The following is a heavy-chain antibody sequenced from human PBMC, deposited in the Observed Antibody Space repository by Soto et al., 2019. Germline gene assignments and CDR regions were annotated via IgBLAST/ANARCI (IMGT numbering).Heavy chain of an antibody. CDR1: GFTVSSYW. J-gene: IGHJ4*02. V-gene: IGHV3-7*05. D-gene: IGHD5-18*01. CDR3: AREKGPPGYSYGFLWDY. CDR2: IKQDGSEK. Sequence: GGSMRIASAASGFTVSSYWMSWVRKDPGKGLEWVANIKQDGSEKYYVDSVKGRFTISRDNAKNSLYLQMNSLRAEDTAVYYCAREKGPPGYSYGFLWDYWGQGTLVTVSS.